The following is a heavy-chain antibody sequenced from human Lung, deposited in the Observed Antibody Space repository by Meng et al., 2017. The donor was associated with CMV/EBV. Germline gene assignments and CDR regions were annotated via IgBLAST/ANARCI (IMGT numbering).Heavy chain of an antibody. CDR2: IWYDGSDK. V-gene: IGHV3-33*06. CDR3: AKDLRGFNTGSNPGGYGMDV. CDR1: GFSFSNYG. J-gene: IGHJ6*02. Sequence: GGSXRLXXVASGFSFSNYGLNWVRQAPGKGLEWVAVIWYDGSDKYYIDSVKGRFTISRDNSKNTLHLQMNNLRAEDTAVYYCAKDLRGFNTGSNPGGYGMDVWGQGXTVTVSS. D-gene: IGHD1-1*01.